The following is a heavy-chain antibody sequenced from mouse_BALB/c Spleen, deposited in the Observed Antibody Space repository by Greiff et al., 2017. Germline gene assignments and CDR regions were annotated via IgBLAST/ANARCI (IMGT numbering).Heavy chain of an antibody. CDR1: GYAFTNYL. CDR2: INPGSGGT. J-gene: IGHJ4*01. V-gene: IGHV1-54*01. Sequence: QVQLQQSGAELVRPGTSVKVSCKASGYAFTNYLIEWVKQRPGQGLEWIGVINPGSGGTNYNEKFKGKATLTADKSSSTAYMQLSSLTSDDSAVYYCARREGDYYAMDYWGQGTSVTVSS. CDR3: ARREGDYYAMDY.